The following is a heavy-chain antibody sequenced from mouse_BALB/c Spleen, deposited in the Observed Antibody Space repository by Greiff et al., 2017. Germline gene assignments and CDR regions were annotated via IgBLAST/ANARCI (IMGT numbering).Heavy chain of an antibody. J-gene: IGHJ3*01. CDR1: GYTFTSYY. CDR2: INPSNGGT. CDR3: TRSGPGGSFAY. V-gene: IGHV1S81*02. Sequence: QVQLQQSGAELVKPGASVKLSCKASGYTFTSYYMYWVKQRPGQGLEWIGEINPSNGGTNFNEKFKSKATLTVDKSSSTAYMQLSSLTSEDSAVYYCTRSGPGGSFAYWGQGTLGTVSA.